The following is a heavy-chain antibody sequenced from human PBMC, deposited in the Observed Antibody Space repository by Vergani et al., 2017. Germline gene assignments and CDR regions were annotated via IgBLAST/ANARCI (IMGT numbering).Heavy chain of an antibody. CDR1: GGSISSYY. Sequence: QVQLQESGPGLVKPSETLSLTCTVSGGSISSYYWSWIRQPPGKGLEWIGYIYYSGSTNYNPSLKSRVTISVDTSKNQFSLKLSSVTAADTAVYYCARAKDGYNFGWNDYWGQGTLVTVSS. D-gene: IGHD5-24*01. V-gene: IGHV4-59*01. CDR3: ARAKDGYNFGWNDY. CDR2: IYYSGST. J-gene: IGHJ4*02.